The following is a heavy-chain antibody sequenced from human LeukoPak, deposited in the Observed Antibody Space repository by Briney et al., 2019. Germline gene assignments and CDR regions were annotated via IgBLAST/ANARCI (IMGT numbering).Heavy chain of an antibody. V-gene: IGHV3-20*04. CDR1: GFTFDDYG. CDR3: ARGRGTYDYVWGSYRFYYYYYYMDV. Sequence: GGSLRLSCAASGFTFDDYGMSWVRQAPGKGLEWVSGINWNGGSTGYADSVKGRFTISRDNAKNSLYLQMNSLRAEDTALYYCARGRGTYDYVWGSYRFYYYYYYMDVWGKVITVTVSS. J-gene: IGHJ6*03. CDR2: INWNGGST. D-gene: IGHD3-16*02.